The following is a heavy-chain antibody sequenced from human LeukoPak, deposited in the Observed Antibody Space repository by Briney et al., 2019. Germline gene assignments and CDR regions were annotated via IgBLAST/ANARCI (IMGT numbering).Heavy chain of an antibody. J-gene: IGHJ4*02. V-gene: IGHV1-2*02. CDR2: INPNSGGT. CDR1: GYTFTGYY. Sequence: GESLKISCKASGYTFTGYYMHWVRQAPGQGLEWMGWINPNSGGTDYAQKFQGRVTMTRDTSISTAYMEVSRLRYDDTALYYCARGQSLNDYWGQGTLVTVSS. CDR3: ARGQSLNDY.